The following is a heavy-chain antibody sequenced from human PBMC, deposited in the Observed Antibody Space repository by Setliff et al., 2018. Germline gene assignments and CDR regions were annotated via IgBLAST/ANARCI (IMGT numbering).Heavy chain of an antibody. CDR1: GFIFSRFA. J-gene: IGHJ4*02. Sequence: GESLKISCAASGFIFSRFAMNWVRQAPGKGLEWVSSISDSDGSTYYADSVKGRFTISRDNVKNSLFLQMNSLRAEDTAVYYCVRDLHWGFDYWGLGTLVTVSS. V-gene: IGHV3-23*01. CDR2: ISDSDGST. CDR3: VRDLHWGFDY. D-gene: IGHD7-27*01.